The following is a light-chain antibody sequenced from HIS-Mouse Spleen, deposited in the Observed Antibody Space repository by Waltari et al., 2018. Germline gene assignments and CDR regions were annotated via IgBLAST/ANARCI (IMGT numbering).Light chain of an antibody. CDR2: GNS. CDR1: SSNIGAGSD. Sequence: QSVLTQPPSVSGAPGQRVTIPCTGSSSNIGAGSDLHWYQQLPGTAPKLLIYGNSNRPSGVPDRFSGSKSGTSASLAITGLQAEDEADYYCQSYDSSLSVVFGGGTKLTVL. CDR3: QSYDSSLSVV. J-gene: IGLJ2*01. V-gene: IGLV1-40*01.